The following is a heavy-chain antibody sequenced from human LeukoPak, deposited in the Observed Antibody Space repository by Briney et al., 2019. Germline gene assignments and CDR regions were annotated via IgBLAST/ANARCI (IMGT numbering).Heavy chain of an antibody. V-gene: IGHV4-34*01. CDR2: INHSGST. CDR1: GGSFSGYY. Sequence: SETLSLTCAVYGGSFSGYYWSWIRQPPGKGLEWIGEINHSGSTNYNPSLKSRVTISVDTSKNQFSLKLSSVTAADTAVYYCAREGVVDHYYDSSGYIYWGQGALVTVSS. CDR3: AREGVVDHYYDSSGYIY. J-gene: IGHJ4*02. D-gene: IGHD3-22*01.